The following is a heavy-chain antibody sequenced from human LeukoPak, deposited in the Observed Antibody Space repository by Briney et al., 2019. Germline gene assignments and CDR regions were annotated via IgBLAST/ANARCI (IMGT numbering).Heavy chain of an antibody. J-gene: IGHJ1*01. CDR2: ISAYNGNT. CDR1: GYTFTSYG. CDR3: AIDTPFRAAAGLEYFHH. D-gene: IGHD6-13*01. Sequence: ASVKVSCKASGYTFTSYGISWVRQAPGQGLEWMGWISAYNGNTNYAQKLQGRVTMNTDTSTSTAYMELRSLRSDDTAVYYGAIDTPFRAAAGLEYFHHWGQGTLVSVSS. V-gene: IGHV1-18*01.